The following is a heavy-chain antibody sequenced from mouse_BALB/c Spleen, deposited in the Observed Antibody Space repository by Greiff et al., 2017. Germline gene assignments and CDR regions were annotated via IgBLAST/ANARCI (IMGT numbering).Heavy chain of an antibody. CDR2: ISSGGST. CDR1: GFTFSSYA. D-gene: IGHD2-4*01. J-gene: IGHJ3*01. CDR3: ARDPYYYDAWFAY. V-gene: IGHV5-6-5*01. Sequence: EVQLVESGGGLVKPGGSLKLSCAASGFTFSSYAMSWVRQTPEKRLEWVASISSGGSTYYPDSVKGRFTISRDNARNILYLQMSSLRSEDTAMYYCARDPYYYDAWFAYWGQGTLVTVSA.